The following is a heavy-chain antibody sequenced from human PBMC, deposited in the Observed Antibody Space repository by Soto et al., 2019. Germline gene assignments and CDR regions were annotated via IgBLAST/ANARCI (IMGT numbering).Heavy chain of an antibody. D-gene: IGHD3-16*01. V-gene: IGHV4-4*02. Sequence: QVQLQESGPGLVRPSETLSLTCTVSGVSLTTTSWWTWVRQPPGKGLEWIGEIHHSGSPNYSLSLKNRVIISIDKSKNQFSLRLTSVTAADTAIYYCARVTFGGGIIPFDLWGQGTLVTVSS. CDR1: GVSLTTTSW. J-gene: IGHJ4*02. CDR3: ARVTFGGGIIPFDL. CDR2: IHHSGSP.